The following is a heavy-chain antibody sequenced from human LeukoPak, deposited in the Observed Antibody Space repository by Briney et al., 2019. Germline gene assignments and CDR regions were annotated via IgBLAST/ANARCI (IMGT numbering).Heavy chain of an antibody. Sequence: SETLSLTCSVSGGSISSGGYYWTWIRQPPGKGLEWIGYIYYSGSTYYNPSLKSRVIISVDTSKNQFSLKLSSVTAADTAVYFCARVHCSSTSCYRFDPWGQGTLVTVSS. D-gene: IGHD2-2*01. CDR1: GGSISSGGYY. CDR2: IYYSGST. J-gene: IGHJ5*02. CDR3: ARVHCSSTSCYRFDP. V-gene: IGHV4-30-4*08.